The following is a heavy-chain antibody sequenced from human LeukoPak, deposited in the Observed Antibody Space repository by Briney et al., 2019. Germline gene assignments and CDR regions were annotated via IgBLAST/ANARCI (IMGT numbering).Heavy chain of an antibody. CDR2: ISTHNGKT. CDR3: AREVNYYDSSDAFDI. D-gene: IGHD3-22*01. J-gene: IGHJ3*02. CDR1: GYTFTSYG. Sequence: ASVKVSCKASGYTFTSYGISWVRQAPGQGLEWMGWISTHNGKTNYAQKLQVRVTMTTHTSTSTAYMELRNLRSDDTAVYYCAREVNYYDSSDAFDIWGQGTMVTVSS. V-gene: IGHV1-18*01.